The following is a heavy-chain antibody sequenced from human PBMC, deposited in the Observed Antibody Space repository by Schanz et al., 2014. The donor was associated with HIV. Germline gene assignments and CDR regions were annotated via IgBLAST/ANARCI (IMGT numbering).Heavy chain of an antibody. D-gene: IGHD2-8*01. Sequence: QVQLVESGGGVVQPGRSLTLSCAASGFTFSNYGMHWVRQAPGKGLEWVAVIWFDGGKKRYGDSVKGRFSISRDNSRNSLYLQMNSLRAEDTAVYYCANSGYCTSGICYTRGNGMDVWGQGTTVTVSS. J-gene: IGHJ6*02. CDR2: IWFDGGKK. CDR3: ANSGYCTSGICYTRGNGMDV. CDR1: GFTFSNYG. V-gene: IGHV3-33*06.